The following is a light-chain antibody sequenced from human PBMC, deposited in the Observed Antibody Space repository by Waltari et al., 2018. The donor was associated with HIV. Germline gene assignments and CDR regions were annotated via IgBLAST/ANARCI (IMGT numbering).Light chain of an antibody. CDR3: QQANSFPLT. CDR2: AAS. V-gene: IGKV1D-12*01. J-gene: IGKJ4*01. Sequence: DIQMTQSPSSVSASVGDRVTITCRASQTINTNLAWYQHKPGIAPKLLIYAASSLQSGVPSRFSGSGSGTDCTLTINTLQPEDFATYYSQQANSFPLTVGGGTRVDIK. CDR1: QTINTN.